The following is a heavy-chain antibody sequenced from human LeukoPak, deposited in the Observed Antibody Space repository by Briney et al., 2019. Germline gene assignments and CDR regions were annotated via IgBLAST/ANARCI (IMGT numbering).Heavy chain of an antibody. V-gene: IGHV1-3*01. CDR1: GYTFTSYA. J-gene: IGHJ6*04. CDR3: ARGRYSYGPHNYYYYGMDV. CDR2: INAGNGNT. D-gene: IGHD5-18*01. Sequence: ASVKVSCKASGYTFTSYAMHWVRQAPGQRLEWMGWINAGNGNTKYSQKFQGRVTITRDTSASTAYMELSSLRSEDTVVYYCARGRYSYGPHNYYYYGMDVWGKGTTVTVSS.